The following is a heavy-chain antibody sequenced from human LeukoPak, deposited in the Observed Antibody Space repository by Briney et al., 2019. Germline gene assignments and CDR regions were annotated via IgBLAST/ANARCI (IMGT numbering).Heavy chain of an antibody. CDR3: AGSTSSGWSYYFDY. D-gene: IGHD6-19*01. V-gene: IGHV4-59*01. CDR2: IYYSGST. CDR1: GSSISSYY. Sequence: SETLSLTCTVSGSSISSYYWSWIRQPPGKGLEWIGYIYYSGSTNYNPSLKSRVTISVDTSKNQFSLKLSSVTAADTAVYYCAGSTSSGWSYYFDYWGQGTLVTVSS. J-gene: IGHJ4*02.